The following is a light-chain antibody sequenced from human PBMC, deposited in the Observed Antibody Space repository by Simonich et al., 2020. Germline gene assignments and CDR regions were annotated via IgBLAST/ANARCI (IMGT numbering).Light chain of an antibody. CDR3: QQYGSSPRT. J-gene: IGKJ1*01. Sequence: EIVLTQSPGTLSLSPGERATLSCRASQSVSSSYLAWYQQKPGLAPRLLIYDASSRATGIPYMFSGSGSGTDFSLTIIRLEPEDFAVYYCQQYGSSPRTFGQGTKVEIK. CDR1: QSVSSSY. V-gene: IGKV3D-20*01. CDR2: DAS.